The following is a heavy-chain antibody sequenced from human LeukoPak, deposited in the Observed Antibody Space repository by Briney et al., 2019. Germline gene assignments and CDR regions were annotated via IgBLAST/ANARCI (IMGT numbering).Heavy chain of an antibody. J-gene: IGHJ4*02. CDR1: GGTFSSYA. V-gene: IGHV1-69*05. CDR2: IIPIFGTA. D-gene: IGHD3-22*01. CDR3: ARTPYYYDSSGYYYDDYFDY. Sequence: GSSVKFSCKASGGTFSSYAISWVRQPPGQGLEWMGRIIPIFGTATDAQKFKGRVTITTDESTSTAYMALSSLRYEDTAVYYCARTPYYYDSSGYYYDDYFDYWGQGTLVTVSS.